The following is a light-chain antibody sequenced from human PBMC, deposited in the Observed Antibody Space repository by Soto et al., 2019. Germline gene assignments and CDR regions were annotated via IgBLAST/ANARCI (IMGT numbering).Light chain of an antibody. CDR1: QSVSSN. CDR2: AVS. CDR3: QQYNKWPLT. J-gene: IGKJ1*01. V-gene: IGKV3-15*01. Sequence: EIVMTQSPGTLSASPGERATLSCRASQSVSSNLAWYQQKPGQAPRLLIYAVSTRATGIPARFSGSGSGTEFTLTISSLQSEDFAVYYCQQYNKWPLTFGEGTKVELK.